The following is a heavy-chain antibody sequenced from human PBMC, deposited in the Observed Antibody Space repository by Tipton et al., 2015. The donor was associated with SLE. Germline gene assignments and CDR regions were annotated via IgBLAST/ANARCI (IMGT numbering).Heavy chain of an antibody. Sequence: TLSLTCAVSGYSISSGYYWGWIRQPPGKGLEWIGSIYHSGSTYYNPSLKSRVTISVDTSKNQFSLKLSSVTAADTAVYYCARTDHDAFDIWGQGTMVTVSS. V-gene: IGHV4-38-2*01. J-gene: IGHJ3*02. CDR2: IYHSGST. CDR3: ARTDHDAFDI. CDR1: GYSISSGYY.